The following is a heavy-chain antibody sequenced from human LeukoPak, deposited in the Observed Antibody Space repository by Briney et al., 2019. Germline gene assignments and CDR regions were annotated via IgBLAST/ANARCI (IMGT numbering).Heavy chain of an antibody. CDR1: GFTFSSYG. CDR3: AKDSLWFGELLRGDAFDI. V-gene: IGHV3-30*18. Sequence: SGGSLRLACAASGFTFSSYGMHWVRQAPGKGLEWVAVISYDGSNKYYADSVKGRFTISRDNSKNTLYLQMNSLRAEDTAVYYCAKDSLWFGELLRGDAFDIWGQGTMVTVSS. D-gene: IGHD3-10*01. CDR2: ISYDGSNK. J-gene: IGHJ3*02.